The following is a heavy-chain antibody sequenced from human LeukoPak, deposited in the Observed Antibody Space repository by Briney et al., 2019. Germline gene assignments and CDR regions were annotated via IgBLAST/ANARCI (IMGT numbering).Heavy chain of an antibody. CDR1: GYGFNSYG. D-gene: IGHD4-17*01. Sequence: GASVKVSCKTSGYGFNSYGSSWVRQAPGQGLEWLGWTSAYNGITTYAQSLQGRVTITTDTFTTTVFMELRSLTSDDTAVYFCARVHGDYPAGMDVWGKGTTVIVS. CDR2: TSAYNGIT. CDR3: ARVHGDYPAGMDV. J-gene: IGHJ6*03. V-gene: IGHV1-18*01.